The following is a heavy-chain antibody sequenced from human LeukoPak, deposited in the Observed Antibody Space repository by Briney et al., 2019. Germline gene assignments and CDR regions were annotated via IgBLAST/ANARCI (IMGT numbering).Heavy chain of an antibody. Sequence: SETLSLTCTVSGGSISSYYWSWIRQPPGKGLEWIGYICYSGSTNYNPSLKSRVTISVDTSKNQFSLKLSSVTAADTAVYYCASNTLDCSGGSCYPGYFQHWGQGTLVTVSS. CDR3: ASNTLDCSGGSCYPGYFQH. D-gene: IGHD2-15*01. V-gene: IGHV4-59*01. J-gene: IGHJ1*01. CDR2: ICYSGST. CDR1: GGSISSYY.